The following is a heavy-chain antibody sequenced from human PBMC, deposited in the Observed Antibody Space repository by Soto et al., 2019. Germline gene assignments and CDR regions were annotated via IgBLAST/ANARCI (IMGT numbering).Heavy chain of an antibody. V-gene: IGHV3-23*01. Sequence: PGGSLRLSCAASGFTFSSYAMSWVRQAPGKGLEWVSAISGSGGSTYYADSVKGRFTISRDNSKNTLYLQMNSLRAEDTAVYYCGKDNARGESDYYDSSGYSWEGFGFAGAGDYWGQGTMVTVYS. CDR3: GKDNARGESDYYDSSGYSWEGFGFAGAGDY. J-gene: IGHJ4*02. CDR1: GFTFSSYA. CDR2: ISGSGGST. D-gene: IGHD3-22*01.